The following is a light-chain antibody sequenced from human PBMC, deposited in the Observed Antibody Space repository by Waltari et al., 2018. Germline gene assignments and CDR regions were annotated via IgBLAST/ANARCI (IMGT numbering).Light chain of an antibody. CDR3: CSYAGSSTFGV. CDR1: SSDVGSYNL. CDR2: EGS. J-gene: IGLJ2*01. V-gene: IGLV2-23*03. Sequence: QSALTQPASVSGSPGQPITISCTGTSSDVGSYNLFSWYHQPPGQAPKLMIYEGSKRPSGVSKRFSGSKSGNTASLTISGLQTEDEADYYCCSYAGSSTFGVFGGGTKLTVL.